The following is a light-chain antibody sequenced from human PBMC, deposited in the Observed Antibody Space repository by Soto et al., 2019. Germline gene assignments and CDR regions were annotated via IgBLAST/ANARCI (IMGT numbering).Light chain of an antibody. V-gene: IGKV1-5*03. Sequence: DIQKTPSPSTPSASVGEKVTITCRASQSISAWLAWYQQKPGKAPKLLIYKASNVESGVPSRFSGSGSGTEFTLTISSLQPDDFATYYCQQYHSYPLTFGQGTRLEIK. CDR3: QQYHSYPLT. CDR2: KAS. CDR1: QSISAW. J-gene: IGKJ5*01.